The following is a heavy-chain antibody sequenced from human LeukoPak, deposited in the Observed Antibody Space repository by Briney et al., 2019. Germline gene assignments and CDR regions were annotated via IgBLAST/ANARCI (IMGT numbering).Heavy chain of an antibody. CDR2: TSGSGSGT. V-gene: IGHV3-23*01. J-gene: IGHJ4*02. D-gene: IGHD5-12*01. CDR3: AKQRGYTYNYANDY. Sequence: GGSLRLSCAASGFTFSNYAMSWVRQAPGKGLEWVSGTSGSGSGTYYADSVKGRFSISRDNSKNTLSLQMNSLRAEDTAIYYCAKQRGYTYNYANDYWGQGTLVTVSS. CDR1: GFTFSNYA.